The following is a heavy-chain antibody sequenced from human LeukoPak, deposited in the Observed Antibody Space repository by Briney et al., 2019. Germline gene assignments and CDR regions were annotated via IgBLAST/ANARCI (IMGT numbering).Heavy chain of an antibody. CDR1: RFTFEDYT. J-gene: IGHJ4*02. D-gene: IGHD3-22*01. V-gene: IGHV3-43*01. CDR2: ISWDGTT. CDR3: VKDLSYETSGSFFDY. Sequence: GGSLRLSCAASRFTFEDYTMHWVRQAPGKTLEWVSLISWDGTTYYTDSVKGRFTISRDSSKDSLYLQMDALRSEDTAFYYCVKDLSYETSGSFFDYWGQGTLVTVS.